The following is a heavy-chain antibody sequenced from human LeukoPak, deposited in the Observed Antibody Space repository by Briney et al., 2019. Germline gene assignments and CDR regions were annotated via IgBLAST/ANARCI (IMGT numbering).Heavy chain of an antibody. J-gene: IGHJ4*02. V-gene: IGHV3-23*01. Sequence: GGSLRLSCAASGFTFSNYAMNWVRQAPGKGLEWVSIITGSGTGTYFAGSVKGRFTISRDNSKDMLYLQMNHLRAEDTAVYYCARARSAGLRLYYFNSWGQGTLVTVSS. CDR1: GFTFSNYA. D-gene: IGHD4-17*01. CDR3: ARARSAGLRLYYFNS. CDR2: ITGSGTGT.